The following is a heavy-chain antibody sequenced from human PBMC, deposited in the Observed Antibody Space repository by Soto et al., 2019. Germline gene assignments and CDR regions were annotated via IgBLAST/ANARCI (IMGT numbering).Heavy chain of an antibody. V-gene: IGHV3-30*18. CDR2: ISYDGNND. D-gene: IGHD3-22*01. CDR1: GFTFSSFG. Sequence: QLVESGGGVVQPGRSLRLSCAASGFTFSSFGMHWVRQAPGKGLEWVAVISYDGNNDYYADSVKCRFTISRDNSKNTMYLQMNSPSAEDTAGYYCANRRVYYDRTGQRGWYFDLWGRGNLVTVSS. CDR3: ANRRVYYDRTGQRGWYFDL. J-gene: IGHJ2*01.